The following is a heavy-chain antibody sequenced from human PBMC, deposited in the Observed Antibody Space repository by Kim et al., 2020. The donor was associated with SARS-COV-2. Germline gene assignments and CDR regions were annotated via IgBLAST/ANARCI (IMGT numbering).Heavy chain of an antibody. V-gene: IGHV3-21*01. CDR1: GFTISSYS. D-gene: IGHD6-13*01. CDR3: AREGSSLAGAFDI. J-gene: IGHJ3*02. Sequence: GGSLRLSCAASGFTISSYSMNWVRQAPGKGLEWVSSISSSSSYIYYADSEKGRITIIRDNAKNSLYLQMNSLTAEDTAVYYCAREGSSLAGAFDIWGQGTMVTVSS. CDR2: ISSSSSYI.